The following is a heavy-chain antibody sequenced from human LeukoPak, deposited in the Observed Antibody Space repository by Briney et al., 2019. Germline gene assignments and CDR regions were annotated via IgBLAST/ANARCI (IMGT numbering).Heavy chain of an antibody. Sequence: GGPLELSFAASGFTFSPYGMNGVRGAPGKGREGLANIKQDGSEKNYVDSVKGRFTISRDNSKNTLYLQMNSLRAEDTAVYYCAKDPATRNNWFDPWGQGTLVTVSS. CDR2: IKQDGSEK. J-gene: IGHJ5*02. CDR3: AKDPATRNNWFDP. D-gene: IGHD4-11*01. CDR1: GFTFSPYG. V-gene: IGHV3-7*03.